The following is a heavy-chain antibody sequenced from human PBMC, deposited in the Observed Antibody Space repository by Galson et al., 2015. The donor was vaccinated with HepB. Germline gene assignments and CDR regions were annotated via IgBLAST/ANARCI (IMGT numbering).Heavy chain of an antibody. Sequence: SLRLSCAASGFTFSSYAMTWVRQAPGKGLEWVAVISYDGSNKYYADSVKGRFTISRDNSKNTLYLQMNSLRAEDTAVYYCATEYDSSGYYANYGMDVWGQGTTVTVSS. CDR2: ISYDGSNK. CDR1: GFTFSSYA. D-gene: IGHD3-22*01. CDR3: ATEYDSSGYYANYGMDV. J-gene: IGHJ6*02. V-gene: IGHV3-30-3*01.